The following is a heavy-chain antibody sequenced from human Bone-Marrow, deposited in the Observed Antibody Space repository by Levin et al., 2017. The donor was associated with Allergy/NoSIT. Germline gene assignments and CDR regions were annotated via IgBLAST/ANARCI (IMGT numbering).Heavy chain of an antibody. CDR1: GFTFNSYA. J-gene: IGHJ2*01. CDR3: AKEGDSTGWYWYFDL. D-gene: IGHD6-19*01. Sequence: GESLKISCAASGFTFNSYAIHWVRQAPGKGLEWVAIISHDGTTKYYGDSVEGRFTISRDNSKNTLYLQMNSLAAEDTAVYYCAKEGDSTGWYWYFDLWGRGAQVTVSS. CDR2: ISHDGTTK. V-gene: IGHV3-30*18.